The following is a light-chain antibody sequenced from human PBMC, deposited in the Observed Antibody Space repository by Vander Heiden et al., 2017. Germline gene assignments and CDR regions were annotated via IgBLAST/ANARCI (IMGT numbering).Light chain of an antibody. V-gene: IGLV2-23*02. J-gene: IGLJ1*01. CDR2: QVS. CDR1: STNVGNYNL. Sequence: SCTGTSTNVGNYNLVSWYQQHPGKATKLMIYQVSKRPSGVSNRFSGSKSVNTASLSISGLQAEDEADYYCCSYAGSTTYVFGTGTKVTVL. CDR3: CSYAGSTTYV.